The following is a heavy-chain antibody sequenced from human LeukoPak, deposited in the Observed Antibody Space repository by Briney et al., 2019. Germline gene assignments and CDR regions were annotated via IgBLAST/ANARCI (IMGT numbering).Heavy chain of an antibody. CDR2: ISYDGNNK. D-gene: IGHD5-12*01. J-gene: IGHJ3*02. CDR1: GFTFSSYA. Sequence: PGGSQRLSCAASGFTFSSYAMSWVRQAPGKGLEWVALISYDGNNKEYADSVKGRFSISRDNSKNMLYLQMNSLRTEDTAVYYCARDRAYGGYDAFDMWGQGTMVTVSS. CDR3: ARDRAYGGYDAFDM. V-gene: IGHV3-30*04.